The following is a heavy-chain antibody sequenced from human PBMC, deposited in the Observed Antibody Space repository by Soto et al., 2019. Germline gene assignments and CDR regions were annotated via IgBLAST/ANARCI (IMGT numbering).Heavy chain of an antibody. CDR1: GFTFSSYA. CDR2: ISYDGSNK. V-gene: IGHV3-30-3*01. J-gene: IGHJ6*02. D-gene: IGHD6-6*01. CDR3: ARGIAARRGYYGMDV. Sequence: QVQLVESGGGVVQPGRSLRLSCAASGFTFSSYAMHWVRQAPGKGLEWVAVISYDGSNKYYADSVKGRFTISRDNSKKTLYLQMNSLRAEDTAVYYSARGIAARRGYYGMDVWGQGTTVTVSS.